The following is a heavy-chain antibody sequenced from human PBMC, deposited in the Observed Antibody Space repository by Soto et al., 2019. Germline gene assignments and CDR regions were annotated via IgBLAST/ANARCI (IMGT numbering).Heavy chain of an antibody. D-gene: IGHD3-16*01. J-gene: IGHJ5*02. CDR1: GGSISSGDYY. CDR3: VREGGDNWLDP. CDR2: IYYSGST. V-gene: IGHV4-30-4*01. Sequence: SETLSLTCTVSGGSISSGDYYWSWIRQPPGKGLEWIGYIYYSGSTFYNPSLKNRVTISLDTSKIQFSLKLSSVTAADTAVYYCVREGGDNWLDPWGQGTLVTVYS.